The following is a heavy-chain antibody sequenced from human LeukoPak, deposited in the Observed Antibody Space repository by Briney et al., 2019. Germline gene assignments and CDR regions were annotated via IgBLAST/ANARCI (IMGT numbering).Heavy chain of an antibody. Sequence: SETLSLTCTVSGGPISSGSYYWSWIRQPAGKGLEWIGRIYTSGSTNYNPSLKSRVTMSVDTSKNQFSLKVSSVTAADTAVYYCARVFDSGSQAYFYYMDVWGKGTTVTISS. CDR1: GGPISSGSYY. CDR2: IYTSGST. D-gene: IGHD3-10*01. CDR3: ARVFDSGSQAYFYYMDV. V-gene: IGHV4-61*02. J-gene: IGHJ6*03.